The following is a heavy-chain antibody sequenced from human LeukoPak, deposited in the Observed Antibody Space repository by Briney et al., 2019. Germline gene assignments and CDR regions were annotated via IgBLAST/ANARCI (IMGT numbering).Heavy chain of an antibody. Sequence: GASVKVSCKASGYTFTKYGVSWVRQAPGQGLEWMGWISAYSDNTDYAPKFQGRITVTKDPSTGTACMELRSLRPDDTAVYYCVKEGYDRGGYYGHWGQGALVTVSS. V-gene: IGHV1-18*01. CDR3: VKEGYDRGGYYGH. J-gene: IGHJ4*02. CDR2: ISAYSDNT. D-gene: IGHD3-22*01. CDR1: GYTFTKYG.